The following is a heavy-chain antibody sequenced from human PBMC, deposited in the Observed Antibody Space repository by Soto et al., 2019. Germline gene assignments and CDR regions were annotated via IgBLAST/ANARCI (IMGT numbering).Heavy chain of an antibody. CDR3: ARERGLGTMVRGVRFDY. CDR2: INPSGST. CDR1: GGSFSGYY. V-gene: IGHV4-34*01. Sequence: QVQLQQWGAGLLKPSETLSLTCAVYGGSFSGYYWSWIRQPPGKGLAWIGEINPSGSTNYNPSPKSRVTISVDTSKNQFSLKLSSVTAADTAVYYCARERGLGTMVRGVRFDYWGQGTLVTVSS. D-gene: IGHD3-10*01. J-gene: IGHJ4*02.